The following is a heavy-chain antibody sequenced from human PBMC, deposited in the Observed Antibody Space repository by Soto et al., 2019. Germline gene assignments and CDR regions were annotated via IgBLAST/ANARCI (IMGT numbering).Heavy chain of an antibody. CDR1: GFTFSSYV. CDR2: ISYDGRNK. D-gene: IGHD2-15*01. V-gene: IGHV3-30*18. Sequence: GGSLRLSGAATGFTFSSYVMHGVRQAPGKGLEWVAVISYDGRNKYYADSVKGRFTISRDNSKNTLYLQMHRLRAEDTAAYYCAKAGYCSGGRCYSFYYYYGMDVWGQVTTVIFSS. CDR3: AKAGYCSGGRCYSFYYYYGMDV. J-gene: IGHJ6*02.